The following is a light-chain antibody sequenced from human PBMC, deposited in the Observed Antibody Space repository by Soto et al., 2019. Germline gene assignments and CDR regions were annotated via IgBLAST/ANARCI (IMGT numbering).Light chain of an antibody. CDR3: TSYTSSSTLL. J-gene: IGLJ2*01. CDR1: SSDVGAYNY. CDR2: DVS. V-gene: IGLV2-14*01. Sequence: QSALTQPASVSGSPGQSIAISCTGTSSDVGAYNYVSWYQRHPGKAPKLMLYDVSNRPSGISNRFSGSKSGNTASLTISGLQAEDEADYYCTSYTSSSTLLFGGGTKVTVL.